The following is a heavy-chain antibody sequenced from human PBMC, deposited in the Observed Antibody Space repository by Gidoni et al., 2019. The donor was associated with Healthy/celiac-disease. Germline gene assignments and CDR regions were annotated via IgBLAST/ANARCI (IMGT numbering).Heavy chain of an antibody. J-gene: IGHJ6*02. CDR3: AKDGVIAARAPVGMDV. CDR1: GFTFDVYA. D-gene: IGHD6-6*01. Sequence: EVQLVESGGGLVQPGRSLRLSCTASGFTFDVYAMHWVRQAPGKGLEWVSGISWNSGSIGYADSVKGRFTISRDNAKNSLYLQMNSLRAEDTALYYCAKDGVIAARAPVGMDVWGQGTTVTVSS. CDR2: ISWNSGSI. V-gene: IGHV3-9*01.